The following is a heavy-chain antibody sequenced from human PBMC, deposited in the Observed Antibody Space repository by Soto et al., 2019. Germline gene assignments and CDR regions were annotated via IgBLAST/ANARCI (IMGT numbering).Heavy chain of an antibody. V-gene: IGHV1-2*04. CDR1: GYTFTGYY. CDR3: ARASGTTAYYYYGMDV. D-gene: IGHD1-7*01. CDR2: INPNSGGT. J-gene: IGHJ6*02. Sequence: ASVKVSCKASGYTFTGYYMHWVRQAPGQGLEWMGWINPNSGGTNYAQKFQGWVTMTRDTSISTAYMELSRLRSDDTAVYYCARASGTTAYYYYGMDVWGQGITVTVSS.